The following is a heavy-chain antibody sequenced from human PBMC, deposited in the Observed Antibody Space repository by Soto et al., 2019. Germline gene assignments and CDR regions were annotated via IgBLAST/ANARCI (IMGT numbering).Heavy chain of an antibody. Sequence: SVKVSCKASVGTFSSYAISWVRQAPGQGLEWMGGIIPIFGTANYAQKFQGRVTITADESTSTAYMELSSLRSEDTAVYYCARGPTGTTAEVSYYGMDVWGQGTTVTVSS. CDR2: IIPIFGTA. CDR3: ARGPTGTTAEVSYYGMDV. D-gene: IGHD1-7*01. J-gene: IGHJ6*02. CDR1: VGTFSSYA. V-gene: IGHV1-69*13.